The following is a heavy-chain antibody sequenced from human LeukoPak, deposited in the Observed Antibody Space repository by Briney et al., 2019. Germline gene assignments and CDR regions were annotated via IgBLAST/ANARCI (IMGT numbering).Heavy chain of an antibody. J-gene: IGHJ4*02. V-gene: IGHV1-8*01. D-gene: IGHD6-6*01. CDR2: MNPNSGNT. Sequence: ASVKVSCKASGYTFTSYDINWVRQATGQGLEWMGWMNPNSGNTGYAQKFQGRVTMTRDTSTSTVYMELSSLRSEDTAVYYCARELQEYSSSSGSDYWGQGTLVTVSS. CDR3: ARELQEYSSSSGSDY. CDR1: GYTFTSYD.